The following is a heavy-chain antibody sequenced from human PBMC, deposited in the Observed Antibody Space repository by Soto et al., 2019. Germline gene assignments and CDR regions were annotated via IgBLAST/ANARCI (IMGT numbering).Heavy chain of an antibody. V-gene: IGHV5-51*01. CDR1: GYDFTTFW. Sequence: GESLKISCQGGGYDFTTFWIAWVRQMPGKGLEWMGIVYPGDSETRYSPSFQGQVTISADKSTNTAYLQWTSLKASDTAMYYCAVFRSSWFGDGRLDSWGPGTLVTVSS. CDR3: AVFRSSWFGDGRLDS. CDR2: VYPGDSET. J-gene: IGHJ4*02. D-gene: IGHD6-13*01.